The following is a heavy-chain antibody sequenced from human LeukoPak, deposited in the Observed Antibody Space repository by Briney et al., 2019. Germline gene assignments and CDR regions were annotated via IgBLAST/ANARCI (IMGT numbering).Heavy chain of an antibody. D-gene: IGHD2-15*01. V-gene: IGHV4-39*01. Sequence: SETLSLTCTVSGGSISGSSYYWGWIRQPPGKGLEWIGSIYYSGSTYYNPSLKSRVTISVDTSKNQFSLRLSSVTAADTAVYYCARHKNFVRGSYYYYMDVWGKGTTVIVSS. CDR1: GGSISGSSYY. CDR2: IYYSGST. J-gene: IGHJ6*03. CDR3: ARHKNFVRGSYYYYMDV.